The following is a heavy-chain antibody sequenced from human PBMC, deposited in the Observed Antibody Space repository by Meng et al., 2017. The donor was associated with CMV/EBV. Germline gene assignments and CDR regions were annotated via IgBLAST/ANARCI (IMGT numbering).Heavy chain of an antibody. V-gene: IGHV3-48*03. J-gene: IGHJ4*02. CDR1: GFTFSSYE. Sequence: GESLKISCAASGFTFSSYEMNWVRQAPGKGLEWVSYISRSGSNIYYADSGKGRFTISRDNAKNSLYLQMNSLRAEDTAVYYCARYYYGSVGYYFDYWGQGTLVTVSS. D-gene: IGHD3-10*01. CDR2: ISRSGSNI. CDR3: ARYYYGSVGYYFDY.